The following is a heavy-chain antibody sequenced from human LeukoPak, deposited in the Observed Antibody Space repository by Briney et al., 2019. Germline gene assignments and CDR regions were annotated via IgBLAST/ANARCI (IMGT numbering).Heavy chain of an antibody. J-gene: IGHJ5*02. CDR1: GGSISSGSYY. Sequence: SETLSLTCNVSGGSISSGSYYWSWIRQPAGKGLEWIGRMYTSGSTNYNPSLKSRVTISLDTPKNQFSLKLSSVTAADTAVYFCARGTGSKFYYGSGSYHFFDPWGQGTLVTVSS. D-gene: IGHD3-10*01. CDR3: ARGTGSKFYYGSGSYHFFDP. V-gene: IGHV4-61*02. CDR2: MYTSGST.